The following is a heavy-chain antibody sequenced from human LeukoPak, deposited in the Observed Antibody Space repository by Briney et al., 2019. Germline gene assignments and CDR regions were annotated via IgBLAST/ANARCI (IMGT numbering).Heavy chain of an antibody. Sequence: GGSLRLSCAASGFTFSNFAMHWVRQAPGKRLEWVAIISFDGTNKYYADSVKGRFTISRDNSKNTLYLQMNSLRAEDTAVYYCAKEGFDSWGQGTLVTVSS. CDR2: ISFDGTNK. J-gene: IGHJ4*02. CDR1: GFTFSNFA. CDR3: AKEGFDS. V-gene: IGHV3-30-3*01.